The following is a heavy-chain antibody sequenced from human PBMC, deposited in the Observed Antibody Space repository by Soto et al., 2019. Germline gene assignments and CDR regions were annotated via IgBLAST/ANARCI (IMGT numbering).Heavy chain of an antibody. CDR1: GGSVSSGYNY. Sequence: SETLSLTCTVSGGSVSSGYNYWTWIRQPPGKGLEWLGYIYYSGSTKYNPSLESRVSISVARSKNQFSLKLTSVTAADTAVYYCARDPAPYIAAAGPGFDSWGQGTLVTVSS. J-gene: IGHJ4*02. CDR3: ARDPAPYIAAAGPGFDS. V-gene: IGHV4-61*01. CDR2: IYYSGST. D-gene: IGHD6-13*01.